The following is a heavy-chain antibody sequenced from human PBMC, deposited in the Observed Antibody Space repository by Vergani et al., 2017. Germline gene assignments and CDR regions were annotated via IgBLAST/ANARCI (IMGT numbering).Heavy chain of an antibody. D-gene: IGHD3-16*01. J-gene: IGHJ3*02. CDR3: ARGNPYVDFDI. Sequence: QVQLQESGPGLVKPSDTLSLTCTVSGGSISNYYWSWIRQPPGKGLEWIGYIYYSGSTNYNPSLKSRVNISLDTSTNQFSLKLSSVTAADTAVYYCARGNPYVDFDIWGQGTMITVSS. V-gene: IGHV4-59*07. CDR2: IYYSGST. CDR1: GGSISNYY.